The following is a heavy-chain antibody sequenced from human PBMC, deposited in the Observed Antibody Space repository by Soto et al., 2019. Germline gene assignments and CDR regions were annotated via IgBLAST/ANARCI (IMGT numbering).Heavy chain of an antibody. V-gene: IGHV1-18*01. CDR1: GYTFTRFG. CDR2: ISGHNGNT. CDR3: AGDFEAGGHLVGGFDY. D-gene: IGHD6-6*01. Sequence: QVQLVQSGTEVKKPGASVKVSCKASGYTFTRFGINWVRQAPGQGLEWMGWISGHNGNTHSAQNFQGRVTVTTDTSTSTAYMELRSLRFDDTAVYYCAGDFEAGGHLVGGFDYWGQGTLVTVSS. J-gene: IGHJ4*02.